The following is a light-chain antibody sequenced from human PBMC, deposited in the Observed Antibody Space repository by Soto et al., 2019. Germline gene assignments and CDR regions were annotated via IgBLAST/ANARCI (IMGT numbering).Light chain of an antibody. Sequence: EIVMTQSPATLSVSPGERATLSCRASQSVSSNLAWHQQKPGQAPRILMYDASTRATGIPARFSGSGSGTEFTLTISSLQSEDFAVYYCQHFGSSRGTFGQGTKVDIK. V-gene: IGKV3-15*01. CDR3: QHFGSSRGT. CDR2: DAS. CDR1: QSVSSN. J-gene: IGKJ1*01.